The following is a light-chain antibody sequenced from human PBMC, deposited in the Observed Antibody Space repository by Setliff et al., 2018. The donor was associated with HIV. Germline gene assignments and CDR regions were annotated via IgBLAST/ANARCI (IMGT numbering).Light chain of an antibody. J-gene: IGLJ1*01. CDR3: CSFTSINTYV. CDR1: SSDVGGYNY. V-gene: IGLV2-8*01. Sequence: QSALTQPPSASGSPGQSVTISCTGTSSDVGGYNYVSWYQQHPGKAPKLMIYEVSKRPSGVPDRFSGSKSGNTASLTVSGLQAEDEADYYCCSFTSINTYVFGTGTKVTVL. CDR2: EVS.